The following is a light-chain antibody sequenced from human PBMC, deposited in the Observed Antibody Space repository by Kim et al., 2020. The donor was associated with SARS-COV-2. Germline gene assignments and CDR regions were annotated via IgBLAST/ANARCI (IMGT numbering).Light chain of an antibody. J-gene: IGLJ1*01. V-gene: IGLV7-43*01. CDR1: TGVVTHDYY. CDR2: NTS. Sequence: PGRTSTTTWASSTGVVTHDYYPEWIQQKSGPAPRALIWNTSNKRSWTPARFSGSLLGGKAALTLSGVQPDDEAEYYCLLYYGGAWVFGTGTKVTVL. CDR3: LLYYGGAWV.